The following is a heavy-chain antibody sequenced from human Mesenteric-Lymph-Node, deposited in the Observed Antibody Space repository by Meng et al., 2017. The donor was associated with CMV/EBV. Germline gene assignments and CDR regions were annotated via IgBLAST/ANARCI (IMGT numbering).Heavy chain of an antibody. CDR1: GYTFNTYG. Sequence: ASVKVSCKASGYTFNTYGISWVRQAPGQGHEWMGWISGYNGNTNYGQKFQGRVTLTRDTSTNTAYMELGSLRSDDTAVYYCARVLYSGSLQGYYHHYGMDVWGQGTTVTVSS. V-gene: IGHV1-18*01. D-gene: IGHD1-26*01. J-gene: IGHJ6*02. CDR3: ARVLYSGSLQGYYHHYGMDV. CDR2: ISGYNGNT.